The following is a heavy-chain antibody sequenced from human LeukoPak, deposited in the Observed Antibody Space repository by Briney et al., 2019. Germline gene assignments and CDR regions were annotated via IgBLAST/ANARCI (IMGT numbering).Heavy chain of an antibody. CDR2: IYYSGST. CDR1: GGSISSGSYY. D-gene: IGHD4-11*01. J-gene: IGHJ4*02. CDR3: ATTGPYGAYFDY. Sequence: SETLSLTCTVSGGSISSGSYYWSWIRQPPGKGLEWIGYIYYSGSTYYNPSLKSRVTISVDTSKNQFSLKLSSVTAADTAVYYCATTGPYGAYFDYWGQGTLVTVSS. V-gene: IGHV4-30-4*08.